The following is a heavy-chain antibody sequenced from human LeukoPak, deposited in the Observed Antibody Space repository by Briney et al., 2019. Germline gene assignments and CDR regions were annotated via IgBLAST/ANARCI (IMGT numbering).Heavy chain of an antibody. CDR2: IKSKTDGGTT. CDR1: GFTFSNAW. J-gene: IGHJ5*02. V-gene: IGHV3-15*01. D-gene: IGHD2-21*01. CDR3: TTDPYCGGDCNWAP. Sequence: PGGSLRLSCAASGFTFSNAWMSWVRQAPGKGLEWVGRIKSKTDGGTTGYAAPVKGRFTISRDDSKNTLYLQMNSLKTEDTAVYYCTTDPYCGGDCNWAPWGQGTLVTVSS.